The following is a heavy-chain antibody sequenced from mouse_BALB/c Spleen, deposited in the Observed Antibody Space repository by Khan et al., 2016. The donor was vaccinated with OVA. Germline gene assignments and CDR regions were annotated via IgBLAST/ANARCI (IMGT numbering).Heavy chain of an antibody. J-gene: IGHJ1*01. CDR1: GFTFSSYT. Sequence: EVELVESGGGLVKPGGSLKLSCAASGFTFSSYTMSWVRQTPEKRLEWVATLSSVATYTYYPDSVKARFTISRDNAKNTLYLQMSSLKSEDTAMYYCTRDGNYAHWFFDVWGAGTTVTVSS. D-gene: IGHD2-1*01. CDR2: LSSVATYT. V-gene: IGHV5-6-4*01. CDR3: TRDGNYAHWFFDV.